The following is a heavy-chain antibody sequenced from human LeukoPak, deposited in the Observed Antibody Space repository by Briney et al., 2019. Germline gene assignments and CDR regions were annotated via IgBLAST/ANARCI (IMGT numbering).Heavy chain of an antibody. CDR2: IWYDGSNK. Sequence: SGGSLRLSCAASGFTFSSYGMHWVRQAPGKGLEWVAVIWYDGSNKYYADSVKGRFTISRDNSKNTLYLQMNSLRAEDTAVYYCAKDRGSGYLDYWGQGTLVTVSS. D-gene: IGHD6-19*01. V-gene: IGHV3-33*06. CDR1: GFTFSSYG. CDR3: AKDRGSGYLDY. J-gene: IGHJ4*02.